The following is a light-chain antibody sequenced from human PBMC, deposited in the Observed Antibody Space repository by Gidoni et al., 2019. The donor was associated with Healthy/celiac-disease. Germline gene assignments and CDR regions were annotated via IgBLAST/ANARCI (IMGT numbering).Light chain of an antibody. J-gene: IGKJ3*01. CDR2: AAS. CDR1: QGISNY. V-gene: IGKV1-27*01. Sequence: DIQMTQSPSSLSASVGDRVTITCRASQGISNYLAWYQQKPGKVPKLLIYAASTLQSGVPSRFSGSGSGTTFTLTISSLQPEDVATYYCQRYNSAATFHPXTKVGI. CDR3: QRYNSAAT.